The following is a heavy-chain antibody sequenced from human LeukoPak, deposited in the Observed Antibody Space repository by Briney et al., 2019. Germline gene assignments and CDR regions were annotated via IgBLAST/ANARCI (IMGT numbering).Heavy chain of an antibody. J-gene: IGHJ5*02. CDR2: NNTNTGNP. D-gene: IGHD3-10*01. Sequence: ASVKVSCKASGYTFTSYVMNWVRQAPGQGLEWMGWNNTNTGNPTYAQGFIGRFVFSLDTSVSTAYLQISSLKAEDTAMYYCARWGYGSGSYPNGGFDPWGQGTLVIVSS. CDR1: GYTFTSYV. V-gene: IGHV7-4-1*02. CDR3: ARWGYGSGSYPNGGFDP.